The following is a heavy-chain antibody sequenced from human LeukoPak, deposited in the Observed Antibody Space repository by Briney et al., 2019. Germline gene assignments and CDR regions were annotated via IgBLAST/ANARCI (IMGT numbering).Heavy chain of an antibody. D-gene: IGHD3-3*01. J-gene: IGHJ4*02. CDR1: GYTFTSYG. CDR3: ARNLRSLECDY. Sequence: ASVKVSCKASGYTFTSYGISWVRQAPGQGVEWMGWISAYNGNTNYAQKLQGRVTMTTDTPTSTAYMALRSLRSDDTAVYYCARNLRSLECDYWGQGTLVTVSS. CDR2: ISAYNGNT. V-gene: IGHV1-18*01.